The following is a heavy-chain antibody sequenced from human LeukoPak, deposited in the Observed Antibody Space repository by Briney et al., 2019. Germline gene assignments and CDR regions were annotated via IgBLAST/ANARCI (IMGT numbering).Heavy chain of an antibody. D-gene: IGHD2-15*01. J-gene: IGHJ3*02. V-gene: IGHV3-49*04. CDR2: IRSKAYGGTT. CDR1: GFTFGDYA. Sequence: GRSLRLSCISSGFTFGDYAMSWVRQAPGKGLEWVGFIRSKAYGGTTEYAASVKSRFSISRDDSKSIAYLQMNSLRTEDTAVFYCTRDCSGGSCWGDAFDIWGQGTMVTVSS. CDR3: TRDCSGGSCWGDAFDI.